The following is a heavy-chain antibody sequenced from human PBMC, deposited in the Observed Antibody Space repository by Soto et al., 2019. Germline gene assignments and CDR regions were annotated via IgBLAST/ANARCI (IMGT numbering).Heavy chain of an antibody. D-gene: IGHD2-2*01. V-gene: IGHV4-31*03. CDR1: GGSISSGGYY. CDR3: ARGQYLHWYFDL. Sequence: QVQLQESGPGLVKPSQTLSLTCTVSGGSISSGGYYWSWIRQHPGKGLEWIGYIYYSGSTYYNPSLMSRVTISVDTSKNQFSLKLSSVTAADTAVYYCARGQYLHWYFDLWGRGTLVTVSS. J-gene: IGHJ2*01. CDR2: IYYSGST.